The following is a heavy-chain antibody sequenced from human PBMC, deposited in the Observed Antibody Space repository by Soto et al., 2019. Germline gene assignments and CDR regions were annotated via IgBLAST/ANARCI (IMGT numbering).Heavy chain of an antibody. CDR2: TIPVIDKA. V-gene: IGHV1-69*06. D-gene: IGHD2-21*01. Sequence: QVQLVQSGAEVKKPGSSVKVSCKVSGGTFNIRWVRQAPGQGLEWIGGTIPVIDKANYARKFQGRVTITADRATNVVYLEMRSLRFEDTAVYYCARGSVADAFDIWDQGTLGTVSS. CDR1: GGTFN. J-gene: IGHJ3*02. CDR3: ARGSVADAFDI.